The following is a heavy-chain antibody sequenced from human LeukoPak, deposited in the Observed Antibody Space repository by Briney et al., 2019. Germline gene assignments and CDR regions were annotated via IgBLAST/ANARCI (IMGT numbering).Heavy chain of an antibody. CDR2: IYYSGST. CDR1: GGSIRSYY. CDR3: ARDQKMVHDY. Sequence: KPSETLSLTCSVSGGSIRSYYWSWIRQPPGKGLEWIGYIYYSGSTNYNPSLKSRVTISVDTSKNQFSLRLSSVTAADTAVYYCARDQKMVHDYWGQGTLVTVSS. D-gene: IGHD3-10*01. V-gene: IGHV4-59*12. J-gene: IGHJ4*02.